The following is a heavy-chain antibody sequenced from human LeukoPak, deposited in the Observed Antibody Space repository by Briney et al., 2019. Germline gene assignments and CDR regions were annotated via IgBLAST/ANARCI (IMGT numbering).Heavy chain of an antibody. Sequence: SETLSLTCTVSGGSISSYYWSWIRQPPGKGLEWIGYIYDSGNTKYNPSLKSRVTMSIDTSKKQFSLKLTSVTAADTAVYYCARPGPNCYFDLWGRGTLVTVSS. V-gene: IGHV4-59*08. CDR1: GGSISSYY. CDR3: ARPGPNCYFDL. J-gene: IGHJ2*01. CDR2: IYDSGNT.